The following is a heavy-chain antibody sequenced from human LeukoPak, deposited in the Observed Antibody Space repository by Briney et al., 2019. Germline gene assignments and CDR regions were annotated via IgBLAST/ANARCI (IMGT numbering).Heavy chain of an antibody. CDR2: INPNSGVS. D-gene: IGHD3-22*01. CDR1: GYTFTGYY. Sequence: ASVKVSCKASGYTFTGYYMHWVRQAPGQGLEWMGWINPNSGVSNYAQKFRGRVTMTRDTSISTAYMELSRLTSDDTAVYYCARDPAPDTSGYLFDYWGQGTLVTVSS. CDR3: ARDPAPDTSGYLFDY. J-gene: IGHJ4*02. V-gene: IGHV1-2*02.